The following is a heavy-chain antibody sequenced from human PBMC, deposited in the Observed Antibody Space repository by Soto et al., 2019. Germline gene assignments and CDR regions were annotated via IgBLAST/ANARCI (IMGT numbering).Heavy chain of an antibody. J-gene: IGHJ4*02. CDR1: GFTFSSYA. CDR2: ISYDGSNK. Sequence: GGSLRLSCAASGFTFSSYAIHWVRQAPGKGLEWVAVISYDGSNKYYADSVKGRFTISRDNSKNTLYLQMNSLRAEDTAVYYCAGDSSGSPPTDYWGQGTLVTVSS. V-gene: IGHV3-30-3*01. CDR3: AGDSSGSPPTDY. D-gene: IGHD3-22*01.